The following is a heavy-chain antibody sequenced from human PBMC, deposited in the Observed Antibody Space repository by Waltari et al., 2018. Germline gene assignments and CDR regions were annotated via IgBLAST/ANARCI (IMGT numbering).Heavy chain of an antibody. CDR2: IYPDYSDS. D-gene: IGHD3-10*01. Sequence: EVQLVQSGAEVKRPGESVKISCKTSGYNFPNFWIAWVRQRPGKSLEWIGNIYPDYSDSKYSPSFKGQVTFSVDKSQSSAYLQWSSLKASDTAIYYCARYEDIHSGTYYFTYWGQGTPVSVSS. CDR3: ARYEDIHSGTYYFTY. CDR1: GYNFPNFW. V-gene: IGHV5-51*03. J-gene: IGHJ4*02.